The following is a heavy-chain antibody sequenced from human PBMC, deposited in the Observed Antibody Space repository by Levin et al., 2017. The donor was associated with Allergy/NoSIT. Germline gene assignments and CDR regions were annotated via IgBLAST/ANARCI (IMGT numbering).Heavy chain of an antibody. CDR1: GFTFTEYG. V-gene: IGHV3-23*01. CDR2: ISGSRGRT. J-gene: IGHJ6*02. Sequence: QASETLSLTCAASGFTFTEYGMSWVRQAPGKGLEWVSIISGSRGRTYYADSVKGRFTISGDTSRNTLYLEMNSLRAEDTALYYCARSGGRSTFFGVAVPGYYGLDVWGQGTTVTVSS. D-gene: IGHD3-3*01. CDR3: ARSGGRSTFFGVAVPGYYGLDV.